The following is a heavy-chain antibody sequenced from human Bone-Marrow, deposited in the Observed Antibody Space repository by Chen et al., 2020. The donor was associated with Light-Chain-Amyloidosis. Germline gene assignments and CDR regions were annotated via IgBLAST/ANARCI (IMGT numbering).Heavy chain of an antibody. D-gene: IGHD5-12*01. Sequence: EVQLEQSGPEVKKPGESLKISCKGSGYTFPNYWIGWVRQMPGKGLEWMGFIYPDDSDARYSPSFEGQVTISADKSITTAYLQWRILKASDTAMYYCARRRDGYNFDYWGQGTLVTVSS. V-gene: IGHV5-51*01. CDR3: ARRRDGYNFDY. J-gene: IGHJ4*02. CDR2: IYPDDSDA. CDR1: GYTFPNYW.